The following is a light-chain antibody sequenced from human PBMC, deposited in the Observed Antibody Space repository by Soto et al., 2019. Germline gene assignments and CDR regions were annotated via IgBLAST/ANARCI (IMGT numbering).Light chain of an antibody. J-gene: IGKJ5*01. CDR2: AAS. V-gene: IGKV1-8*01. Sequence: AIRMTQSPSSFSASTGDRVTITCRASQGISSYLAWYQQKPGKAPKLLIYAASTLQSGVPSRFSGSGSGTDFTLTISCLQSEDLATYYCQQYYSYPITFGQGTLLEMK. CDR3: QQYYSYPIT. CDR1: QGISSY.